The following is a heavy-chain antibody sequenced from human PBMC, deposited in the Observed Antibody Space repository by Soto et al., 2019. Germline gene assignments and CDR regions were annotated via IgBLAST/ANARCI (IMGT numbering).Heavy chain of an antibody. V-gene: IGHV4-39*01. CDR1: GGSISGSIYY. CDR2: IYYSGST. J-gene: IGHJ4*02. D-gene: IGHD4-17*01. CDR3: ARPEGDYDSYFDY. Sequence: PSETLSLTCTVSGGSISGSIYYWGWIRQPPGKGLEWIGSIYYSGSTYYNPSLKSRVTISVDTSKNQFSLKLSSVTAADTAVYYCARPEGDYDSYFDYWGQGTLVTVSS.